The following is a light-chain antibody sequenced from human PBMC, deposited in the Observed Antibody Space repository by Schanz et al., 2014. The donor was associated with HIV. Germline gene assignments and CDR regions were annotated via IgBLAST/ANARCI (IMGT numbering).Light chain of an antibody. Sequence: QAVLTQPPSMSEAPRQRVTISCSGTRPNIGNNAVHWYLQFPGKAPKLLIYDNNNRPSGVPDRFSGSKSGTSASLAISGLQAEDEADYYCCSYAGSYVFGTGTKLTVL. V-gene: IGLV1-36*01. CDR1: RPNIGNNA. J-gene: IGLJ1*01. CDR2: DNN. CDR3: CSYAGSYV.